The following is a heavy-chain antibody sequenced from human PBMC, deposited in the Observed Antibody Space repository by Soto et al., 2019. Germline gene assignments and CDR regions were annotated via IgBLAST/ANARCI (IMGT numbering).Heavy chain of an antibody. Sequence: ASVKVSCKASGYIFTGYYIHWVRQAPGQGLEWMGWISANNGVTNYAQKLQGRVTMTTDTSTSTAYMELRSLRSDDTAVYYCARGFYDSSRSPYFQHWGQGTLVTVSS. CDR1: GYIFTGYY. CDR3: ARGFYDSSRSPYFQH. J-gene: IGHJ1*01. V-gene: IGHV1-18*04. CDR2: ISANNGVT. D-gene: IGHD3-22*01.